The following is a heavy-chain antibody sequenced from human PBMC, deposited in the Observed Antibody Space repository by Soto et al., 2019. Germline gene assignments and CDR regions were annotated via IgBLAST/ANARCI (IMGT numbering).Heavy chain of an antibody. CDR3: ARGEDAFFYYGLDV. CDR1: GGSITSSY. J-gene: IGHJ6*02. CDR2: IYDTGISGYTPST. V-gene: IGHV4-59*01. Sequence: SETLSLTRTVSGGSITSSYWSWIRRPPGKGLEWIAYIYDTGISGYTPSTSYNPSLKSRVTMSVDTSKSQFSLKLTSVTAADTAVYYCARGEDAFFYYGLDVWGQGITVTVSS.